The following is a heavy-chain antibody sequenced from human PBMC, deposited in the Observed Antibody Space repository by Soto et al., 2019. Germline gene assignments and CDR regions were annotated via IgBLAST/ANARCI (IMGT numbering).Heavy chain of an antibody. CDR2: VIPLSGTA. J-gene: IGHJ5*02. CDR3: AREGFRGRYYSS. CDR1: GGTLSSYT. V-gene: IGHV1-69*01. D-gene: IGHD1-26*01. Sequence: QVQLVQSGAEVKKPGSSVKVSCKASGGTLSSYTISWVRQAPGQGLEWLGGVIPLSGTANYAQKFQGRVRITADESRSTAYVELSSLRSDDTAVYYCAREGFRGRYYSSWGQGTLVTVSS.